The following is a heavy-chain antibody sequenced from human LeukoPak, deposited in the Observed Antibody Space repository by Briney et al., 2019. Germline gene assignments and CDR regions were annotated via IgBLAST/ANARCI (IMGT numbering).Heavy chain of an antibody. CDR3: ARTHDYDSFPDY. CDR1: GYTFNRYG. V-gene: IGHV1-18*01. CDR2: ISAYSGNT. J-gene: IGHJ4*02. D-gene: IGHD4-17*01. Sequence: GASVKVSCKASGYTFNRYGFSWVRQAPGQGLECLGWISAYSGNTKYAQNFQDRVTMTTDASTSTAYMELRSLTSDDTAVYFCARTHDYDSFPDYWGQGTLVAVSS.